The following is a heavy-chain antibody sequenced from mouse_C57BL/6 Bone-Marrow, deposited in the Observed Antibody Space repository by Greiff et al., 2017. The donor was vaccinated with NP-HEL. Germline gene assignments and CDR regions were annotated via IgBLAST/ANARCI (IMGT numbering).Heavy chain of an antibody. CDR2: IRNKANGYTT. Sequence: EVQGVESGGGLVQPGGSLSLSCAASGFTFTDYYMSWVRQPPGQALEWLGFIRNKANGYTTEYSASVKGRFTISRDNSQSILYLQMNALRAEDSATYYCARGLLLRPDYWGQGTTLTVSS. CDR3: ARGLLLRPDY. CDR1: GFTFTDYY. D-gene: IGHD1-1*01. J-gene: IGHJ2*01. V-gene: IGHV7-3*01.